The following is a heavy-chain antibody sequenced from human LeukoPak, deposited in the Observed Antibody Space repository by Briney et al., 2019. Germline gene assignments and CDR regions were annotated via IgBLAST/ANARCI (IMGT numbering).Heavy chain of an antibody. D-gene: IGHD1-1*01. CDR3: ARDQGTSTTAPKRKGRFDP. CDR2: IKSKTDGGTT. J-gene: IGHJ5*02. V-gene: IGHV3-15*01. Sequence: KPGGSLRLSCAASGFTFSNAWMNWVRQAPGKGLEWVGRIKSKTDGGTTDYAAPVKGRFTISRDNSKNTLYLQMSSLRDEDTAVYYCARDQGTSTTAPKRKGRFDPWGQGTLVTVSS. CDR1: GFTFSNAW.